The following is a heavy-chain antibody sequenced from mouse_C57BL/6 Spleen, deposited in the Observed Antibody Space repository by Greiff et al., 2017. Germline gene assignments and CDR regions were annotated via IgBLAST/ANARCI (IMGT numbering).Heavy chain of an antibody. CDR3: ARGGSFAY. V-gene: IGHV1-18*01. CDR2: INPNNGGT. D-gene: IGHD6-1*01. J-gene: IGHJ3*01. CDR1: GYTFTDYN. Sequence: VQLQQSGPELVKPGASVKIPCKASGYTFTDYNMDWVKQSHGKSLEWIGDINPNNGGTINNQKLKGKATLTVDKSSSTAYMELRSRTSDDTAVYYCARGGSFAYWGQGTLVTVSA.